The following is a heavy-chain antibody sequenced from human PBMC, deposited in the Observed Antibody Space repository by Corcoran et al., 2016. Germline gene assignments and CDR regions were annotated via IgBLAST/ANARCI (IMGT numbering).Heavy chain of an antibody. CDR1: GYTFTSYD. CDR2: MNPNSGNT. V-gene: IGHV1-8*01. CDR3: ASADSTVFGVVSRLPLHYCYYYGMDV. D-gene: IGHD3-3*01. Sequence: QVQLVQSGAEVKKPGASVKVSCKASGYTFTSYDINWVRQATGQGLEWMGWMNPNSGNTGYAQKFQGGVTMTRNTTISTAYMELSSLRSEDTAGYYCASADSTVFGVVSRLPLHYCYYYGMDVWGQGTTVTVSS. J-gene: IGHJ6*02.